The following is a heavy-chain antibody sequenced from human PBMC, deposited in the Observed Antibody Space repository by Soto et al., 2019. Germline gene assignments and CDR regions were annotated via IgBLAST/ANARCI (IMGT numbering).Heavy chain of an antibody. J-gene: IGHJ2*01. CDR1: GVTFRSHA. D-gene: IGHD1-1*01. CDR3: ARWGGNDNWYFDL. V-gene: IGHV3-13*01. Sequence: GSLGLSCACSGVTFRSHAVNCVPQGTGKGLEWVSGIGTGGETYYPGSVKGRFTISRENAKNSLYLQMNSLRSGDTAVYYCARWGGNDNWYFDLWGRVTLVTFSS. CDR2: IGTGGET.